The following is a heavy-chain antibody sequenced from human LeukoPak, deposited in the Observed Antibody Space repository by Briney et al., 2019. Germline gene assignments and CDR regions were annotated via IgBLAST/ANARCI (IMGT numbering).Heavy chain of an antibody. J-gene: IGHJ4*02. CDR2: IYHSGST. Sequence: SETLSLTCTVSGGSISSGGYYWSWIRQPPGKGLEWIGYIYHSGSTYYNPSLKSRVTISVDRSKNQFSLKLSSVTAADTAVYYCARHERRGIATVTPYFDYRGQGTLVTVSS. V-gene: IGHV4-30-2*01. D-gene: IGHD4-11*01. CDR1: GGSISSGGYY. CDR3: ARHERRGIATVTPYFDY.